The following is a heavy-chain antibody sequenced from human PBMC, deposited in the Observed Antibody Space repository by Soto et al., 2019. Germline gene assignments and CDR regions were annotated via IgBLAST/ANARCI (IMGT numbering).Heavy chain of an antibody. CDR1: GYTFSGYY. CDR2: INTLSGDT. D-gene: IGHD3-3*02. J-gene: IGHJ4*02. Sequence: GASVKVSFKASGYTFSGYYMHWLRQAPGQGLEWMGWINTLSGDTSFPQKFQGRLAMTRDTSIDTAFMEVSRLTSDDTAIYYCARSLLNVILPLGYWGQGTLVTVSS. CDR3: ARSLLNVILPLGY. V-gene: IGHV1-2*02.